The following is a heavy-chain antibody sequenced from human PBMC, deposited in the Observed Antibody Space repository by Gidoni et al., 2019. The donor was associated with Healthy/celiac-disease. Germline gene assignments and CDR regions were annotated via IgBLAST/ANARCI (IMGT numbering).Heavy chain of an antibody. Sequence: EVQLVESGGGMVQPGGSPRLSWAASGFTVSSYWISWVRQAPGKGLEWVANIKQDGSEKYYVDSVKGRFTISSANAKNSMYLQMNSLSAEATAVYYCARVGAYAFWSGTITLYSYYYAMDVWGQGTTVTVSS. CDR1: GFTVSSYW. V-gene: IGHV3-7*01. D-gene: IGHD3-3*01. CDR2: IKQDGSEK. J-gene: IGHJ6*02. CDR3: ARVGAYAFWSGTITLYSYYYAMDV.